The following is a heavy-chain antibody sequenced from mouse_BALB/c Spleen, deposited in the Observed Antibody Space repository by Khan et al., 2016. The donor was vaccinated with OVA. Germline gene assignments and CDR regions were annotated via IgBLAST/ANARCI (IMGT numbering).Heavy chain of an antibody. CDR1: GYTFSGYW. D-gene: IGHD1-1*01. Sequence: VQLQQSGAELMKPGASVKISCKATGYTFSGYWLEWVKQRPGHGLEWIGEILPGSGSRNYNEKFKGKATFTADKSSKTTYMQLSSLTSEDSAVDDCARVNYGSRDYFDYWGQGTTLTVSS. CDR3: ARVNYGSRDYFDY. CDR2: ILPGSGSR. V-gene: IGHV1-9*01. J-gene: IGHJ2*01.